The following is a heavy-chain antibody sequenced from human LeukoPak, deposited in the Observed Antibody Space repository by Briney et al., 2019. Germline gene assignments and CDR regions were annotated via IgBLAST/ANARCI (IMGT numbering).Heavy chain of an antibody. D-gene: IGHD3-22*01. Sequence: SETLSLTCTVSGGSISSSSYYWGWIRQPPGKGLEWIGSIYYSGSTYYNPSLKSRVTISVDTSKNQFSLKLSSVTAANTAVYYCASRWGYYDSSGYYRRNNWFDPWGQGTLVTVSS. CDR1: GGSISSSSYY. CDR2: IYYSGST. CDR3: ASRWGYYDSSGYYRRNNWFDP. J-gene: IGHJ5*02. V-gene: IGHV4-39*01.